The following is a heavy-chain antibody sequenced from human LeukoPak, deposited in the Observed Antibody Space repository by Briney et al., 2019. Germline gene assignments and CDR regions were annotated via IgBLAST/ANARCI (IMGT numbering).Heavy chain of an antibody. V-gene: IGHV3-43*02. CDR3: AKGQYYDILTGYFDY. CDR1: GFTFDDYA. D-gene: IGHD3-9*01. J-gene: IGHJ4*02. CDR2: ISGDGGST. Sequence: GGSLRLSCAASGFTFDDYAMHWVRQAPGKGVEWVSLISGDGGSTYYADSVKGRFTISRDNSKNSLYLQMNSLRTGDTALYYCAKGQYYDILTGYFDYWGQGTLVTVSS.